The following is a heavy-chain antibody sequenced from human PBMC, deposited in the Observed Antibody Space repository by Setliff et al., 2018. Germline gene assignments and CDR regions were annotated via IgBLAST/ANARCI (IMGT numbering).Heavy chain of an antibody. J-gene: IGHJ4*02. V-gene: IGHV4-59*01. CDR3: ARHFRSSKVQFLEYLTDYYFDS. Sequence: PSETLSLTCTVSGGYISSYYWNWVRQPPGKGLEWIGYISYSGSTNNNPSLKSRVTISVDKSKKQLSLKLSSVTAADTAVYHCARHFRSSKVQFLEYLTDYYFDSWGQGTLVTVSS. CDR2: ISYSGST. CDR1: GGYISSYY. D-gene: IGHD3-3*01.